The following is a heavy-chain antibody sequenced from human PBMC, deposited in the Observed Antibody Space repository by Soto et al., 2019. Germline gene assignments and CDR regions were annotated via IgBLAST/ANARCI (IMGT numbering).Heavy chain of an antibody. V-gene: IGHV1-69*13. Sequence: SVKVSCKASGGTFSSYAISWVRQAPGQGLEWMGGIIPIFGTANYAQKFQGRVTITADESTSTAYMELSSLRSEDTAVYYCARAYCSSTSCYTGSSYYYYGMDVWGQGTTVTVS. J-gene: IGHJ6*02. CDR3: ARAYCSSTSCYTGSSYYYYGMDV. D-gene: IGHD2-2*02. CDR2: IIPIFGTA. CDR1: GGTFSSYA.